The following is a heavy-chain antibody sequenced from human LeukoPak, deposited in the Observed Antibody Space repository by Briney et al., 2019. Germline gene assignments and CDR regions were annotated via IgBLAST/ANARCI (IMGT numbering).Heavy chain of an antibody. Sequence: PSETLSLTCTVSGGSISSYYSSWFRQPPRKSLEWIGYVYYSGNTKYNPSLKSRVTISVDTSQNQFSLKLSSVTAADTALYFCAKVTMVRGAPDYWGQGTLVTVSS. CDR1: GGSISSYY. D-gene: IGHD3-10*01. J-gene: IGHJ4*02. CDR3: AKVTMVRGAPDY. V-gene: IGHV4-59*01. CDR2: VYYSGNT.